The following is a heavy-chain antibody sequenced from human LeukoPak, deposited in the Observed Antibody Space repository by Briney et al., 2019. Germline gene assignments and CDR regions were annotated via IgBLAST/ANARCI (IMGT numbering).Heavy chain of an antibody. J-gene: IGHJ4*02. CDR1: GFTFSSYA. CDR2: ISSSSSTI. CDR3: ASVAMVRGATPAEDPGELNY. Sequence: GGSLRLSCAASGFTFSSYAMSWVRQAPGKGLEWVSYISSSSSTIYYADSVKGRFTISRDNAKNSLYLQMNSLRAEDTAVYYCASVAMVRGATPAEDPGELNYWGQGTLVTVSS. V-gene: IGHV3-48*04. D-gene: IGHD3-10*01.